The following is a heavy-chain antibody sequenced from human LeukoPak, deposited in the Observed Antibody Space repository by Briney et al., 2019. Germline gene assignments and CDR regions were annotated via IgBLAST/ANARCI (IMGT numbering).Heavy chain of an antibody. D-gene: IGHD2-15*01. CDR2: INPSDGST. V-gene: IGHV1-46*01. Sequence: ASVKVSCKASRYTFTTYYIHWVRQAPGQGLEWMGIINPSDGSTNYAQKFQGGVTMTRDMSTSTVYMDLSSLRSEDTAVYYCASTTLGYCNGGSCYTLDYWGQGTLVTVSS. J-gene: IGHJ4*02. CDR1: RYTFTTYY. CDR3: ASTTLGYCNGGSCYTLDY.